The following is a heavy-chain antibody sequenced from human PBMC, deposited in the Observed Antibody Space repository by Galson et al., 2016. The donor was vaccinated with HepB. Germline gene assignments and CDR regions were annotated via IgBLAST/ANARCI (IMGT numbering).Heavy chain of an antibody. CDR2: ISWSSGSI. J-gene: IGHJ4*02. CDR1: GFTLDHYA. V-gene: IGHV3-9*01. Sequence: SLRLSCAASGFTLDHYAMHWVRQAPGKGLEWVSGISWSSGSIGYADSVKGRFTISRDNSKNTVYLQANSLRAEDTAVYYCGKRIPVAGSWGGGLDYWGQGTLVTVSS. D-gene: IGHD6-19*01. CDR3: GKRIPVAGSWGGGLDY.